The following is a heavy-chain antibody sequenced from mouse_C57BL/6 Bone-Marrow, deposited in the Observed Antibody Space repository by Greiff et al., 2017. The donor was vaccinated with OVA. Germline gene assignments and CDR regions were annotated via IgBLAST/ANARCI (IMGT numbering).Heavy chain of an antibody. J-gene: IGHJ3*01. D-gene: IGHD1-1*01. V-gene: IGHV1-81*01. Sequence: QVQLQQSGAELVRPGASVKLSCKASGYTFTSYGISWVKQRTGQGLEWIGEIYPRSGNTNYNEKFKGKATLTADKSSSTAYMELRSLTSEDSAVYVSARTTAVVEGFAYWGQGTLVTVSA. CDR3: ARTTAVVEGFAY. CDR2: IYPRSGNT. CDR1: GYTFTSYG.